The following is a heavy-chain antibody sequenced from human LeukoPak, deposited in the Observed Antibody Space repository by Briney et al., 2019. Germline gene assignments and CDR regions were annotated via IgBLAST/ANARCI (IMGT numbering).Heavy chain of an antibody. Sequence: GSLRLSCAASGFTISDSYMSWVRQPPGQGLEWIGEISLTGLTHYNPSLESRVTVSLDKSKNQLSLNLTSVTAADTAVYYCSRENGAFSPFGYWGQGTLVTVSS. J-gene: IGHJ4*02. CDR3: SRENGAFSPFGY. CDR1: GFTISDSYM. D-gene: IGHD2-8*01. CDR2: ISLTGLT. V-gene: IGHV4-4*02.